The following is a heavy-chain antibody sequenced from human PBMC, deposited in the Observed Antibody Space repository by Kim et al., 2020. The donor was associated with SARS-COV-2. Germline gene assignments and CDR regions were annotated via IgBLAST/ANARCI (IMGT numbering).Heavy chain of an antibody. V-gene: IGHV1-3*01. CDR3: AREYSSGWYYFDY. D-gene: IGHD6-19*01. Sequence: YSQKFQGRVTITRDTSASTAYMELSSLRSEDTAVYYCAREYSSGWYYFDYWGQGTLVTVSS. J-gene: IGHJ4*02.